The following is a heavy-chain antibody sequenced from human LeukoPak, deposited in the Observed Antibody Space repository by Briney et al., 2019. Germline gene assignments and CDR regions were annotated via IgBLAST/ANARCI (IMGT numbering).Heavy chain of an antibody. D-gene: IGHD1-26*01. CDR3: AKDGVYSGPEYGMDV. V-gene: IGHV3-30*18. CDR2: ISYDGSNK. J-gene: IGHJ6*02. Sequence: GGSLRLSCAASGFTISSYGMHWVRQAPGKGLEWVAVISYDGSNKYYADSVKGRFTISRDNSKNTLYLQMNSLRAEDTAVYYCAKDGVYSGPEYGMDVWGQGTTVTVSS. CDR1: GFTISSYG.